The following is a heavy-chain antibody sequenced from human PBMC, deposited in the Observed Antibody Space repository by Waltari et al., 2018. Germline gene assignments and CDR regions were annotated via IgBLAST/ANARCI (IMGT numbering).Heavy chain of an antibody. CDR2: INHSGST. V-gene: IGHV4-34*01. J-gene: IGHJ6*02. CDR1: GGSFSGYY. Sequence: QVQLQQWGAGLLKPSETLSLTCAVYGGSFSGYYWSWIRQPPGKGLEWIGEINHSGSTNYNPSLKSRVTISVDTSKNQFSLKLSSVTAADTAVYYCARHVRTQRPQLDVWGQGTTVTVCS. CDR3: ARHVRTQRPQLDV. D-gene: IGHD1-1*01.